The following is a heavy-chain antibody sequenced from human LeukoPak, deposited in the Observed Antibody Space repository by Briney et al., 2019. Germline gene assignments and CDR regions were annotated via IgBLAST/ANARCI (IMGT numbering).Heavy chain of an antibody. Sequence: SETLSLTCSVSGDSMNSYFWSWIRPTPGEGLEWIGYIYHSGSTTYNPPLVRRVTISADTSKNQFSLKLSSVTAADTAVYYCARRGQYSGYDLDAFDIWGQGTMVTVSS. D-gene: IGHD5-12*01. CDR1: GDSMNSYF. CDR2: IYHSGST. V-gene: IGHV4-59*12. CDR3: ARRGQYSGYDLDAFDI. J-gene: IGHJ3*02.